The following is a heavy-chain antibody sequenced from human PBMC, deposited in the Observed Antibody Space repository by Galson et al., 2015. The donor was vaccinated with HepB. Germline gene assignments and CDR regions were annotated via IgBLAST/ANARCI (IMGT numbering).Heavy chain of an antibody. V-gene: IGHV5-10-1*01. D-gene: IGHD5-12*01. J-gene: IGHJ6*02. CDR1: GYSFTSYW. Sequence: QSGAEVKKPGESLRISCKGSGYSFTSYWISWVRQMPGKGLEWMGRIDPSDSYTNYSPSFQGHVTISADKSISTAYLQWSSLKASDTAMYYCARQVVATPYYYYYYGMDVWGQGTTVTVSS. CDR2: IDPSDSYT. CDR3: ARQVVATPYYYYYYGMDV.